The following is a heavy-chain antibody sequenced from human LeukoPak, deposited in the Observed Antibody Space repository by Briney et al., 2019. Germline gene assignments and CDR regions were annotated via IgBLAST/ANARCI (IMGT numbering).Heavy chain of an antibody. Sequence: GGSLRLSCAASGFSFSTNGMSWVRQAPGKGLEWVSAISGSGTTYYADSVKGRFTISRDYSKYTVSLQMNSLRAEDTAVYHCAKMQGYFDYWGQGTLVAVSS. J-gene: IGHJ4*02. V-gene: IGHV3-23*01. CDR3: AKMQGYFDY. CDR1: GFSFSTNG. CDR2: ISGSGTT.